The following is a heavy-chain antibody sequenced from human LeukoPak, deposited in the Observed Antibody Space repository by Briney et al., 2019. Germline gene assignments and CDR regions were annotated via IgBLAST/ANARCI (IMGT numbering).Heavy chain of an antibody. CDR3: ARADYDVLTGYHGLYYFDY. J-gene: IGHJ4*02. V-gene: IGHV4-59*01. D-gene: IGHD3-9*01. CDR2: IYYSGST. CDR1: GGPISSFY. Sequence: SETLSLTCTVSGGPISSFYWSWIRQAPGKGLEWIGYIYYSGSTNYNPSLKSRVTISVDTSKNQFSLKLSSVTAADTAVYYCARADYDVLTGYHGLYYFDYWGQGTLVTVSS.